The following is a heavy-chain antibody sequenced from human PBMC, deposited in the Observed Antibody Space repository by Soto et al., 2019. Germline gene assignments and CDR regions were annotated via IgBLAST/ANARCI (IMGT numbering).Heavy chain of an antibody. CDR2: INPSGGST. V-gene: IGHV1-46*01. CDR1: GYTFTSYY. J-gene: IGHJ6*02. D-gene: IGHD6-19*01. CDR3: ARSALAGIPCGMDV. Sequence: QVQLVQSGAEVKKPGASVKVSCRASGYTFTSYYMHWVRQAPGQGLEWLGIINPSGGSTSYAQKFQGRVTMTRDTSTSTPYMELSSLRSDDTAVYYCARSALAGIPCGMDVWGQGTTVTVSS.